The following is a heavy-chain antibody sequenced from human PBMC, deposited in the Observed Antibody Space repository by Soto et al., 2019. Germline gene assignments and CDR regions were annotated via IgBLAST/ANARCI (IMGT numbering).Heavy chain of an antibody. D-gene: IGHD2-15*01. CDR2: ITAGGDST. CDR3: ANASPSGADCNGAAGYSYYSYMDV. Sequence: GGSLRLSCAASGFTFTTYAMSWVRQAPGKGLEWVSSITAGGDSTYYADSVQGRFTISRDDAKNTLFLQMNSLGAEDTAVFYWANASPSGADCNGAAGYSYYSYMDVWGKGALVTVSS. CDR1: GFTFTTYA. J-gene: IGHJ6*03. V-gene: IGHV3-23*01.